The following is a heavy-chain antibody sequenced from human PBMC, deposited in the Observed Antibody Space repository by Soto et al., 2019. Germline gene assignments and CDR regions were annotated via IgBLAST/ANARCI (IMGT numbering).Heavy chain of an antibody. CDR3: AKLSRGTVGDTDY. J-gene: IGHJ4*02. V-gene: IGHV3-30*18. CDR2: ISYDGSNK. Sequence: GGSLRLSCAASGFTFSSYGMHWVRQAPGKGLEWVAVISYDGSNKYYAESVKGRFTISRDNSKNTLYLQMNSLRPEDTAVYYCAKLSRGTVGDTDYWGQGTLVTVSS. D-gene: IGHD1-26*01. CDR1: GFTFSSYG.